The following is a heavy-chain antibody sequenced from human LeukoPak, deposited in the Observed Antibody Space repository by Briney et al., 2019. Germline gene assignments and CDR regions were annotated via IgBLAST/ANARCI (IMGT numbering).Heavy chain of an antibody. CDR1: GFSVSASY. CDR2: ISNEGAT. V-gene: IGHV3-53*01. CDR3: ARWAGAYSHPYDY. J-gene: IGHJ4*02. D-gene: IGHD4/OR15-4a*01. Sequence: PGGSLRLSCAASGFSVSASYMSWVRQAPGMGLESVSVISNEGATYYADSVKGRFSISRDNSKNTVFLQMNSLRAEDTAVYYCARWAGAYSHPYDYWGQGTLVTVSS.